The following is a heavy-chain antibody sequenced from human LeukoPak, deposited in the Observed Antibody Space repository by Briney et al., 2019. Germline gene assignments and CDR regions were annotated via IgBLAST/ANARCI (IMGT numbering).Heavy chain of an antibody. J-gene: IGHJ6*03. CDR3: AREGKDIVVVPAATSIFYYYYYMDV. D-gene: IGHD2-2*01. CDR1: GFTFSSYW. Sequence: SGGSLRLSCAASGFTFSSYWMSWVRQAPGKGLEWVANIKQDGSEKYYVDSVKGRFTISRDNAKNSLYLQMNSLRAEDTAVYYCAREGKDIVVVPAATSIFYYYYYMDVWGKGTTVTISS. V-gene: IGHV3-7*01. CDR2: IKQDGSEK.